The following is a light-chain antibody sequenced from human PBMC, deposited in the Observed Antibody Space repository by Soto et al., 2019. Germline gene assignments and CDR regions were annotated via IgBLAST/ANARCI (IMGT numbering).Light chain of an antibody. Sequence: EIVLTQSPGALSLSPGERATLSCRASQFIRNRYLAWYQQKPGQAPRRLIYRASTRAADIPDRFSGSGSGTDFTLTTSRLEPEAFAVYYCQQSGSSPLTFGGGTKVEIK. CDR3: QQSGSSPLT. CDR2: RAS. J-gene: IGKJ4*01. CDR1: QFIRNRY. V-gene: IGKV3-20*01.